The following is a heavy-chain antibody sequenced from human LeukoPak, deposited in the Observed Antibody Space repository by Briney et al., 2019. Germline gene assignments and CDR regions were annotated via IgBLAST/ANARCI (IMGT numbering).Heavy chain of an antibody. V-gene: IGHV1-2*02. Sequence: ASVKVSCKASGYTFTGYYMHWVRQARGQGLEWMGWINPNSGGTNYAQKFQGRVTMTRDTSISTAYMELSRLRSDDTAVYYCARDPGSSSAYYFDYWGQGTLVTVSS. CDR3: ARDPGSSSAYYFDY. CDR2: INPNSGGT. J-gene: IGHJ4*02. D-gene: IGHD6-13*01. CDR1: GYTFTGYY.